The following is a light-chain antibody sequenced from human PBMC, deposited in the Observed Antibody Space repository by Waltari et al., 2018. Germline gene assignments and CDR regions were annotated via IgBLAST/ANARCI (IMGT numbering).Light chain of an antibody. Sequence: QSALTQPPSASGSPGQSVTISCTGTSSDVGGYNYVSWYQHHPGKAPKRMIYEVSKRPSGVPDLFSGSKSGNTASLTVSGLQTEDEAEYYCSSYAGNHVVFGGGTKLTVL. CDR2: EVS. CDR1: SSDVGGYNY. V-gene: IGLV2-8*01. J-gene: IGLJ2*01. CDR3: SSYAGNHVV.